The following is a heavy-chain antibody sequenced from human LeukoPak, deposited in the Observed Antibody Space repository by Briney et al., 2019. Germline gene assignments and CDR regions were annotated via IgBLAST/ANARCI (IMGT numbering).Heavy chain of an antibody. CDR3: ARVPMVRGADY. CDR2: INHSGST. J-gene: IGHJ4*02. D-gene: IGHD3-10*01. V-gene: IGHV4-34*01. Sequence: SETLSLTCAVYGGSFSGYYWSWIRQPPAKGLEWIGEINHSGSTNYNPFLNSRVTISVDTSKNQFSLKLSSVTAADTAVYYCARVPMVRGADYWGQGTLVTVSS. CDR1: GGSFSGYY.